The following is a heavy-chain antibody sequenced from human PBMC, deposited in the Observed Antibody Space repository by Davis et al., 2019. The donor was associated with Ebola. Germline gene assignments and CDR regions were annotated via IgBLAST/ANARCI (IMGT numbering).Heavy chain of an antibody. V-gene: IGHV4-61*01. CDR3: ARTGNWFDP. Sequence: SETLSLTCTVSGGSVSSGSYYWSWIRQPPGKGLEWIGYIYYSGSTNYNPSLKSRVTISVDTSKNQFSLKRSSVTAADTAVYYCARTGNWFDPWGQGTLVTVSS. D-gene: IGHD2/OR15-2a*01. J-gene: IGHJ5*02. CDR1: GGSVSSGSYY. CDR2: IYYSGST.